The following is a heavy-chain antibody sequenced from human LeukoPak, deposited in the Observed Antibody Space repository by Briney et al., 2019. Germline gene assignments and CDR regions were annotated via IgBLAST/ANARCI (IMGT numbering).Heavy chain of an antibody. CDR2: IYYSGST. CDR1: GGSISSYY. Sequence: SETLSLTCTVSGGSISSYYWSWIRQPPGKGLEWIGYIYYSGSTNYNPSLKSRVTISVDTSKNQFSLQLNSVTPEDTAVYYCARDFEYSSGSLTRFDPWGQGTLVTVSS. CDR3: ARDFEYSSGSLTRFDP. D-gene: IGHD6-19*01. J-gene: IGHJ5*02. V-gene: IGHV4-59*12.